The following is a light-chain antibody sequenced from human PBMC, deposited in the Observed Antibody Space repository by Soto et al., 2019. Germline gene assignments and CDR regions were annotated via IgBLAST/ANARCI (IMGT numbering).Light chain of an antibody. CDR1: SSNIGSNT. CDR2: SNN. CDR3: AVWDDSLNGYV. Sequence: QSVLTQPPSASGTPGQRVTISCSGSSSNIGSNTVNWYQHLPRAAPKLLIQSNNQRPSGVPDRFSGSQSGTSASLAISGLQSEDEADYYCAVWDDSLNGYVFGTGTMLTVL. V-gene: IGLV1-44*01. J-gene: IGLJ1*01.